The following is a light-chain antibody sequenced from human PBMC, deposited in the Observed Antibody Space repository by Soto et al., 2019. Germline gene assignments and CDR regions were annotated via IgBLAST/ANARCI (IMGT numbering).Light chain of an antibody. J-gene: IGKJ1*01. CDR2: DAS. V-gene: IGKV3-11*01. Sequence: IVLTQSPATLSLCPGERATLSCRASQSVSSYLAWYQQKPGQAPRLLIYDASNRATGIPARLSGSGSGTDFTLTISRLEPEDFAVYYCQQDGSSPRTFGQGTKVDIK. CDR1: QSVSSY. CDR3: QQDGSSPRT.